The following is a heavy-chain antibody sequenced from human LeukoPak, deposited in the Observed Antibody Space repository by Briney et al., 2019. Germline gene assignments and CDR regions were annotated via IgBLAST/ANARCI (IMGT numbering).Heavy chain of an antibody. CDR1: GGTFSSYA. J-gene: IGHJ4*02. Sequence: SVKVSCKASGGTFSSYAISWVRQAPGQGLEWMGGIIPIFGTANYAQKFQGRVTITTDESTSTAYMELRSLRSDDTAVYYCARRYCSSTSCHYFDYWGQGTLVTVSS. V-gene: IGHV1-69*05. D-gene: IGHD2-2*01. CDR3: ARRYCSSTSCHYFDY. CDR2: IIPIFGTA.